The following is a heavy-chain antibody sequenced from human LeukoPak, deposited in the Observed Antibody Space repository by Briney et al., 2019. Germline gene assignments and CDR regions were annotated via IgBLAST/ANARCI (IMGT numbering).Heavy chain of an antibody. CDR1: GFTFDDYG. CDR3: ARFLRRGPFDY. D-gene: IGHD3-10*01. Sequence: GGSLRLSCAASGFTFDDYGMSWVRQAPGKGLEWVSGINWNGGSTGYADSVKGRFTISRDNAKNSLYLQMNSLRAEDTALYHCARFLRRGPFDYWGQGTLVTVSS. V-gene: IGHV3-20*01. J-gene: IGHJ4*02. CDR2: INWNGGST.